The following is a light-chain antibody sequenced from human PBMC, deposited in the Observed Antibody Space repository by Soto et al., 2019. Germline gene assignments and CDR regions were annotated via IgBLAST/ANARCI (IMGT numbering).Light chain of an antibody. Sequence: DIQMTQSPSSLSASVGDRVTITCRASQSISSYLNWYQQKPGKAPKLLIYAASSLQSGVPSRFSGSRSGTDFTLNISSLQPEDFATYYCQQSYTTLYTVGQGTKLEIK. CDR1: QSISSY. CDR3: QQSYTTLYT. J-gene: IGKJ2*01. CDR2: AAS. V-gene: IGKV1-39*01.